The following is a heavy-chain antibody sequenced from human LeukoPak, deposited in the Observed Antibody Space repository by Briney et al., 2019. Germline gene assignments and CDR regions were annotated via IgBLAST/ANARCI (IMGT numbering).Heavy chain of an antibody. CDR3: ARGRMDVAGYSSGWYSFKYYFDY. V-gene: IGHV4-34*01. J-gene: IGHJ4*02. D-gene: IGHD6-13*01. Sequence: SETLSLTCAVYGGSFSGYYWSWIRQPPGKGLEWIGEINHSGSTNYNPSLKSRVTISVDTSKNQFSLKLSSVTAADTAVYYCARGRMDVAGYSSGWYSFKYYFDYWGQGTLVTVSS. CDR1: GGSFSGYY. CDR2: INHSGST.